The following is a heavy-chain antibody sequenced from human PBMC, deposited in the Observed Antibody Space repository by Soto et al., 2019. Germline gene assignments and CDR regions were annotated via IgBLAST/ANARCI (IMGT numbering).Heavy chain of an antibody. D-gene: IGHD6-6*01. Sequence: ASVTVSCKASGYTFTGYYMHWVRQAPGQGLEWMGWINPNSGGTNYAQKFQGWVTMTRDTSISTAYMELSRLRSDDTAVYYCARVSSSSSSSPWYFDYWGQGTLVTVSS. CDR3: ARVSSSSSSSPWYFDY. V-gene: IGHV1-2*04. J-gene: IGHJ4*02. CDR1: GYTFTGYY. CDR2: INPNSGGT.